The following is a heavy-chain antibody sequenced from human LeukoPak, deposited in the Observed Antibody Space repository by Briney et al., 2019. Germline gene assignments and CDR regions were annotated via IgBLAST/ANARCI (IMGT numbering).Heavy chain of an antibody. J-gene: IGHJ4*02. D-gene: IGHD1-26*01. CDR3: AKAAVLGPNYYFVY. CDR2: ISARGGNT. CDR1: GFPFSSYA. V-gene: IGHV3-23*01. Sequence: PGGSLRLSCAASGFPFSSYAMSWVRQAPGKGLEWVSSISARGGNTYYADSVKGRFTISRDNSKNTLYLQMHSLKAEDTAVYYCAKAAVLGPNYYFVYWGQGTLVTVSS.